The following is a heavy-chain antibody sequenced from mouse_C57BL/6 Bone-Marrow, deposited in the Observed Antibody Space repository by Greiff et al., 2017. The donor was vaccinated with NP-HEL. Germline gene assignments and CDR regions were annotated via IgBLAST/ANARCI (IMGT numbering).Heavy chain of an antibody. CDR2: INPNYGTT. CDR1: GYSFTDYN. V-gene: IGHV1-39*01. J-gene: IGHJ3*01. D-gene: IGHD1-1*01. Sequence: EVQLQQSGPELVKPGASVKISCKASGYSFTDYNMNWVKQSNGKSLEWIGVINPNYGTTSYNQKFKGKATLTVDQSSSTAYMQLNSLTSEDSAVYYCASHKFITTVVAPFAYWGQGTLVTVSA. CDR3: ASHKFITTVVAPFAY.